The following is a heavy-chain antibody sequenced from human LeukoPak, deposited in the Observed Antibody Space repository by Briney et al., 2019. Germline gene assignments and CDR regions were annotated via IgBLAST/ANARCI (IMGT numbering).Heavy chain of an antibody. CDR2: INPNSGGT. V-gene: IGHV1-2*02. J-gene: IGHJ4*02. CDR3: ARDCSSTSCYCY. CDR1: GYTFTGHY. Sequence: SVKVSCKASGYTFTGHYMHWVRQAPGQGLEWMGWINPNSGGTNYAQKFQGRVTMTRDTSISTAYMELSRLRSDDTAVYYCARDCSSTSCYCYWGQGTLVTVSS. D-gene: IGHD2-2*01.